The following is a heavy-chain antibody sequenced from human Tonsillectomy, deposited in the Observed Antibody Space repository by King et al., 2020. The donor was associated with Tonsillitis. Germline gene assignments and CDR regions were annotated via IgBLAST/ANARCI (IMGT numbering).Heavy chain of an antibody. Sequence: VQLVESGGGVVQPGRSLRLSFAASGFSFRTFAMHWVRQAPGKGLEWVSVIWFYGINKYYADSVGGRFTISRDKSNKTLDLQMNNVRPEDAAVYFCARGNSASFLHLTYYFDNWGQGTLVTVSS. J-gene: IGHJ4*02. CDR3: ARGNSASFLHLTYYFDN. V-gene: IGHV3-30*04. CDR2: IWFYGINK. CDR1: GFSFRTFA. D-gene: IGHD1-26*01.